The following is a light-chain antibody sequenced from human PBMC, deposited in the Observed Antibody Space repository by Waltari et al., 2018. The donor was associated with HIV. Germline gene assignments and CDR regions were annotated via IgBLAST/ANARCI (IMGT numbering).Light chain of an antibody. CDR1: SNDIVGYNF. Sequence: QSALTQPASVSGSPGQSITISCTGTSNDIVGYNFVSWYQHHPGKAPRLMIAEVSKRPSAVSARFSGSKSGNTASLTIAGLQAEDEADYYCSSYTSSNTLIFGGGTRLTVL. CDR2: EVS. J-gene: IGLJ2*01. CDR3: SSYTSSNTLI. V-gene: IGLV2-14*01.